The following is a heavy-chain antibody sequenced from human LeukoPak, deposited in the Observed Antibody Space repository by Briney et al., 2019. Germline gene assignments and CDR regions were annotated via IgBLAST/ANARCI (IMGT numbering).Heavy chain of an antibody. J-gene: IGHJ4*02. Sequence: GGSLRLSCAASGFTFSSYSMNWVRQAPGKGLEWVSSISSSSSYIYYADSVKGRFTISRDSAKNSLYLQMNSLRAEDTAVYYCARDVTYYYDSSGYPKEYYFDYWGQGTLVTVSS. D-gene: IGHD3-22*01. CDR3: ARDVTYYYDSSGYPKEYYFDY. CDR2: ISSSSSYI. CDR1: GFTFSSYS. V-gene: IGHV3-21*01.